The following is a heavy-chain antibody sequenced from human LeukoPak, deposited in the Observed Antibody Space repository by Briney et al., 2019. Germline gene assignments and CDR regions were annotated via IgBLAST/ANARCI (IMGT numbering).Heavy chain of an antibody. V-gene: IGHV3-74*01. CDR2: IKGDGSGT. D-gene: IGHD3-16*01. J-gene: IGHJ4*02. CDR3: ATDWFGAVNS. CDR1: GHIFRDSC. Sequence: PGGSLRLSCAASAAFGHIFRDSCMHWVRQARGKGLVWVSLIKGDGSGTIYADSVTGRFTISRDSAKNTLYLQMNSLRADDTAVYFCATDWFGAVNSWGQGTLVTVSS.